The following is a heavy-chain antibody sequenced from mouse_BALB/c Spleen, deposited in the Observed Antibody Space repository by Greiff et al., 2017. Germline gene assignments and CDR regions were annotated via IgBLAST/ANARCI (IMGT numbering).Heavy chain of an antibody. J-gene: IGHJ3*01. Sequence: EVQRVESGGGLVQPGGSLKLSCAASGFTFSSYTMSWVRQTPEKRLEWVAYISNGGGSTYYPDTVKGRFTISRDNAKNTLYLQMSSLKSEDTAMYYCARQGGNYWFAYWGQGTLVTVSA. CDR3: ARQGGNYWFAY. CDR2: ISNGGGST. D-gene: IGHD2-1*01. CDR1: GFTFSSYT. V-gene: IGHV5-12-2*01.